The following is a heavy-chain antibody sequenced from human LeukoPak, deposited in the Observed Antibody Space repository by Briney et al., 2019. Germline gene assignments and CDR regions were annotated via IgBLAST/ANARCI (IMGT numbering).Heavy chain of an antibody. CDR2: ITSKSSHI. Sequence: GGSLRLSCEASGFAFNSYTITWVRQAPGKGLESVSSITSKSSHIYIADSVKGRFTISRDNAKNSLFLQMSSLRVEDTAVYYCARVAQGATTENYFYYYMDVWGKGTTVTVSS. V-gene: IGHV3-21*01. J-gene: IGHJ6*03. CDR3: ARVAQGATTENYFYYYMDV. CDR1: GFAFNSYT. D-gene: IGHD4-11*01.